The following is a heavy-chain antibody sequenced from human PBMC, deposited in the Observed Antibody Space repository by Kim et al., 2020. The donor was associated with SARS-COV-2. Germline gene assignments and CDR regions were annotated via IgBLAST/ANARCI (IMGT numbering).Heavy chain of an antibody. CDR3: VRGGRDWSSRLVDY. Sequence: AASVKGRFTISRDNAKNSLYLQVNSLRVEDTAVYYCVRGGRDWSSRLVDYWGQGTLVTVSS. V-gene: IGHV3-11*06. D-gene: IGHD3-16*02. J-gene: IGHJ4*02.